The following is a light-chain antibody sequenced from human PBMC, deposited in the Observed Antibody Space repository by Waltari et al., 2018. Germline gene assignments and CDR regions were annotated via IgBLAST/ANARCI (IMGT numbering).Light chain of an antibody. J-gene: IGLJ3*02. CDR3: QSYDSSLSGGV. CDR1: SSNIGAGYA. CDR2: GNS. Sequence: QSVLTQPPSVSGAPGQRVTISCTCSSSNIGAGYAVHWYQQLPGTAPKLLIYGNSNRPSGVPDRFSGSKSGTSASLAITGLQAEDEADYYCQSYDSSLSGGVFGGGTKLTVL. V-gene: IGLV1-40*01.